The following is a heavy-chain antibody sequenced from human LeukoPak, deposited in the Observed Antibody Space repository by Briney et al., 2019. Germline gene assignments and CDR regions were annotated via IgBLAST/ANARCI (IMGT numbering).Heavy chain of an antibody. CDR1: GGTFSSYA. Sequence: ASVKVSCKASGGTFSSYAISWVRQAPGQGLEWMGGIIPIFGTANYAQKLQGRVTMTTDTSTSTAYMELRSLRSDDTAVYYCARPGYNYGYSYFDYWGQGTLVTVSS. CDR3: ARPGYNYGYSYFDY. J-gene: IGHJ4*02. V-gene: IGHV1-69*05. CDR2: IIPIFGTA. D-gene: IGHD5-18*01.